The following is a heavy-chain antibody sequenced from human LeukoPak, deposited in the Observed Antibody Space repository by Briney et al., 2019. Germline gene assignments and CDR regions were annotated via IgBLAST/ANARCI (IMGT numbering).Heavy chain of an antibody. J-gene: IGHJ4*02. D-gene: IGHD5-12*01. CDR2: INHSGST. V-gene: IGHV4-34*01. CDR3: ARVSGGYREMRYFDY. Sequence: SETLSLTCAVYGGSFSGYYWSWIRQPPGKGLEWIGEINHSGSTNYNPSLKSRVTISVDTAKNQFSLKLSSVTAADTAVYYCARVSGGYREMRYFDYWGQGTLVTVSS. CDR1: GGSFSGYY.